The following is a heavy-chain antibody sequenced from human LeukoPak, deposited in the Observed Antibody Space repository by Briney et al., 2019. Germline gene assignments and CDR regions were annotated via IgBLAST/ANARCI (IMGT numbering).Heavy chain of an antibody. CDR2: INPSGTT. CDR1: GFTFSIYW. V-gene: IGHV4-34*01. Sequence: NSGGSLRLSCAASGFTFSIYWMNWVRQAPGKGLEWIGEINPSGTTNYNLSLKGRVTISLDTSKNHFSLNLSSVTAADTAVYYCARPRKHDYYDMDVWGKGTTVTVSS. CDR3: ARPRKHDYYDMDV. J-gene: IGHJ6*03.